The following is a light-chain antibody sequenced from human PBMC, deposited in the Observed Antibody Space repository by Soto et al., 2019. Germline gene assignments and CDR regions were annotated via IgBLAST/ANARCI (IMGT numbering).Light chain of an antibody. Sequence: EIVLTQSPGTLSLSPGERATLSCRSSQSVNSNYLAWYQQKPGQAPRLLIYAASSRAAGFPDRFSGRGSETDFTLTFSRLEPEDFAVYYCQQYGGSPWTFGQGTKVEIK. CDR2: AAS. CDR3: QQYGGSPWT. CDR1: QSVNSNY. J-gene: IGKJ1*01. V-gene: IGKV3-20*01.